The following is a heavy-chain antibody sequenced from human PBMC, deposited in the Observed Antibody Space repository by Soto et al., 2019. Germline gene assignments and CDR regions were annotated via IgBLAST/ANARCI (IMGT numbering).Heavy chain of an antibody. CDR2: ISSSGTII. Sequence: EVQLVESGGGSVQPGGSLRLSCAASGFTFSSYEMNWVRQVPGKGLEWVSYISSSGTIIYYADSVKGRFTISRDNAKNSVYLQMNSLRVEDTAVYYCVRDGIQSGEFDPWGQGTLVTVSS. D-gene: IGHD1-26*01. V-gene: IGHV3-48*03. CDR1: GFTFSSYE. CDR3: VRDGIQSGEFDP. J-gene: IGHJ5*02.